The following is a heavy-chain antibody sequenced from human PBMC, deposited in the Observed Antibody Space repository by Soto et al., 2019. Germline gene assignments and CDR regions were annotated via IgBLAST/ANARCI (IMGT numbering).Heavy chain of an antibody. D-gene: IGHD3-3*01. V-gene: IGHV3-23*01. Sequence: GGSLRLSCAASGFTFSSYAMSWVRQAPGKGLEWVSAISGSGGSTYYADSGKGRFTIPRDNSKNTLYLQMNSLRAEDTAVYYCANDESIQAKAKQTDYWGQGTLVTVSS. J-gene: IGHJ4*02. CDR1: GFTFSSYA. CDR2: ISGSGGST. CDR3: ANDESIQAKAKQTDY.